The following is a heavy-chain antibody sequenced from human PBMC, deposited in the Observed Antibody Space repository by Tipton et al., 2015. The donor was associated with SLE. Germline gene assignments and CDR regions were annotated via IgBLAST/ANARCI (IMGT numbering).Heavy chain of an antibody. J-gene: IGHJ4*02. V-gene: IGHV1-18*01. Sequence: QVQLVQSGAEVKKPGASVKVSCKASGYIFTEYGFSWVRQAPGQGPEWMGWISAYSGSTNYAQNFQGRVTMTSDAFAKTAYLELRSLRSADTALYYCARGGSGWYVDHWGQGTLVTVSS. CDR1: GYIFTEYG. CDR3: ARGGSGWYVDH. CDR2: ISAYSGST. D-gene: IGHD6-19*01.